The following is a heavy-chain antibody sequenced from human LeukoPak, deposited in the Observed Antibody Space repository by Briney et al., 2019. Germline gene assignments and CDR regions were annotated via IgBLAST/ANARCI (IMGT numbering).Heavy chain of an antibody. D-gene: IGHD5-18*01. J-gene: IGHJ4*02. CDR1: GFTFSTYI. CDR3: ARVAEIQLWLRSAFDY. V-gene: IGHV3-48*02. Sequence: GGSLRLSCAASGFTFSTYIMNWVRQAPGKGLEWVSFISSGSSTIYYADSVKGRFTISRDNAKSSLYLQMNSLRDEDTAVYYCARVAEIQLWLRSAFDYWGQGTLVTVSS. CDR2: ISSGSSTI.